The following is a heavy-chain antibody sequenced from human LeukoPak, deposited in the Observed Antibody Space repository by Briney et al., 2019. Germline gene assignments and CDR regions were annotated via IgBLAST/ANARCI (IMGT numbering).Heavy chain of an antibody. Sequence: SVKVSCKASGGTFSSYAISWVRQAPGQGLEWMGGIIPIFGTANYAQKSQGRVTITADKSTSTAYMELSSLRSEDTAVYYCARATYYYDSSGYYWLDYWGQGTLVTVSS. V-gene: IGHV1-69*06. CDR3: ARATYYYDSSGYYWLDY. D-gene: IGHD3-22*01. CDR1: GGTFSSYA. CDR2: IIPIFGTA. J-gene: IGHJ4*02.